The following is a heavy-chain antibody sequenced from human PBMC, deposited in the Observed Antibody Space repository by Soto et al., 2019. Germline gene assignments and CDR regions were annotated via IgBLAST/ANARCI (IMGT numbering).Heavy chain of an antibody. CDR2: ISAST. Sequence: EMQLLESGGGLVQAGGSLRLSCAASGFTVSSYALNWVRQAPGKGLEWVSGISASTYYADSVKGRFTICRGTAKNMPYLQLHGLRAEDRAICCCAIRMYSTRWYYLDYWGPGALVTVSP. CDR3: AIRMYSTRWYYLDY. D-gene: IGHD6-13*01. J-gene: IGHJ4*02. V-gene: IGHV3-23*01. CDR1: GFTVSSYA.